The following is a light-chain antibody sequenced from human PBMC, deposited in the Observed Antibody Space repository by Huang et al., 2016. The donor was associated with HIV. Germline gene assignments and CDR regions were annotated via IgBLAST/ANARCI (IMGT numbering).Light chain of an antibody. J-gene: IGKJ1*01. Sequence: EIVLTQSPGTLSLSPGERATLSCRASQSVSSSYLAGYQQKPGQAPRLIIYGASSRATGIPDRFGGSGSGTDFTLTITRLEPEDFAVYYCQQFGMSPWTFGQGTKVDIK. CDR1: QSVSSSY. CDR3: QQFGMSPWT. V-gene: IGKV3-20*01. CDR2: GAS.